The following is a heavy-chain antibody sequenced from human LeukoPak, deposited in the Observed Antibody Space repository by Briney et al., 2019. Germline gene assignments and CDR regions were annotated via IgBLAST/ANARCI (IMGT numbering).Heavy chain of an antibody. D-gene: IGHD3-22*01. Sequence: PGGSLRLSRAASGFTFSSYAMSWVRQAPGKGLEWVSAISGSGGSTYYADSVKGRFTISRDNSKNTLYLQMNSLRAEDTAVYYCAKTYDSSGYFDYWGQGTLVTVSS. V-gene: IGHV3-23*01. J-gene: IGHJ4*02. CDR3: AKTYDSSGYFDY. CDR2: ISGSGGST. CDR1: GFTFSSYA.